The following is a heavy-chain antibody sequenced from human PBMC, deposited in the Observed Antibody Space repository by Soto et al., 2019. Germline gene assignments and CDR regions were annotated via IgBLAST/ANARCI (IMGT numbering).Heavy chain of an antibody. Sequence: GGSLRLSCAASGFTLSSYSMHWVRQAPGKGLEWVALISYDGNKKFYEDSVKGRCNISRDTSKNSLYLQMNSLRLEDTAIYYCARSVAVAPLDSWGHGTLVTVSS. J-gene: IGHJ5*01. CDR2: ISYDGNKK. V-gene: IGHV3-30*04. D-gene: IGHD6-19*01. CDR1: GFTLSSYS. CDR3: ARSVAVAPLDS.